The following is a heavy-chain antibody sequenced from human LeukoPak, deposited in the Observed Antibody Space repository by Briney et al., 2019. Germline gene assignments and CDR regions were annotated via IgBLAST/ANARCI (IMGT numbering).Heavy chain of an antibody. D-gene: IGHD3-10*01. Sequence: GGSLRLSCAASGFTFSSYAMSWVRQAPGKGLEWVSAISGSGGSTYYADSVKGRFTISRDNSKNTLYLQMNSLRAEDTAVYYCAKGPLLWFGELIDYWCQGTLVTVSS. CDR2: ISGSGGST. CDR3: AKGPLLWFGELIDY. J-gene: IGHJ4*02. V-gene: IGHV3-23*01. CDR1: GFTFSSYA.